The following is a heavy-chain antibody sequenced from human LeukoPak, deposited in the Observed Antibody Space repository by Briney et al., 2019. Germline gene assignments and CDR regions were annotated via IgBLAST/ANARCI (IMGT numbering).Heavy chain of an antibody. V-gene: IGHV3-48*04. J-gene: IGHJ3*02. CDR2: ISSSSTTI. CDR1: GFTFSIYS. Sequence: GGSLRLSCAASGFTFSIYSMNWVRQAPGKGLEWLSYISSSSTTIYYADSVKGRFTISRDDAKNSLYLQMDSLRVEDTAMYYCASFGSGSNLDAFDIWGQGTMVTVST. D-gene: IGHD3-10*01. CDR3: ASFGSGSNLDAFDI.